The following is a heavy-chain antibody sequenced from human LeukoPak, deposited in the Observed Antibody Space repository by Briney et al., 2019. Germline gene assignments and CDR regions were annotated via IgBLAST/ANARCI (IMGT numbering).Heavy chain of an antibody. J-gene: IGHJ4*02. Sequence: GGSLRLSCSASGFTFSSYAMHCVREAPGKRREWGAVISYDGSNKYYAHSVKGRFTISRDNSENTVHLQMSSLRVEDTAVYYCARGGGYCGGECYGIDYWGQGTLVTVSS. D-gene: IGHD2-21*01. CDR1: GFTFSSYA. CDR2: ISYDGSNK. V-gene: IGHV3-30-3*01. CDR3: ARGGGYCGGECYGIDY.